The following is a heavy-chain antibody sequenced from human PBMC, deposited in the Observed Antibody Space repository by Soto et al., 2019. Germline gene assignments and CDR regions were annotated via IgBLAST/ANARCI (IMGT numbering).Heavy chain of an antibody. Sequence: VQLLESGGGLVQPGGSLRLSCAASGFTFSTHAMSWVRQAPGKGLAWVSVLSGSSDITYYADSVKGRFTISRDNSKSTLYMQMNSLRAEDTAVYHCAKVRVAVPGAYADAFDMWGQGTMVTVSS. V-gene: IGHV3-23*01. CDR3: AKVRVAVPGAYADAFDM. CDR2: LSGSSDIT. CDR1: GFTFSTHA. J-gene: IGHJ3*02. D-gene: IGHD6-19*01.